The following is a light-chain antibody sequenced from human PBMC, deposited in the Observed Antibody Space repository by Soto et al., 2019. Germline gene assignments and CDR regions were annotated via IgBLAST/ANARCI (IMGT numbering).Light chain of an antibody. J-gene: IGKJ4*01. CDR3: QQRSNWPLT. CDR1: QSVSSY. CDR2: DAS. Sequence: EIVLTQSPATLSLSPEERATLSCRASQSVSSYLAWYQQKPGQAPRLLIYDASNRATGIPARFSGSGSGTDFTLTISSLEPEDFAFYYCQQRSNWPLTFGGGTKV. V-gene: IGKV3-11*01.